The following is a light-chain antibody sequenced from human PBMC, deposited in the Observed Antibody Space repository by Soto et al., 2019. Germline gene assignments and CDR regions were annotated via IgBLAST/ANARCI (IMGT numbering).Light chain of an antibody. J-gene: IGKJ1*01. Sequence: IVMPQSPATLSMSPGERATLSCRASQSLNRDLAWYQQKPGQSPRLLIFGASIRATGIPARFSGSGSGTEFTLTIGSLQSEDCALYYCQQYNNWPGTFGQGTKVDIK. CDR1: QSLNRD. CDR3: QQYNNWPGT. CDR2: GAS. V-gene: IGKV3-15*01.